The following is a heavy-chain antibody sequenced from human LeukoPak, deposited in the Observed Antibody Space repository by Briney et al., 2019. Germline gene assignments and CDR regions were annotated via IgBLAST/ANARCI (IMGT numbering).Heavy chain of an antibody. CDR2: IYYSGST. D-gene: IGHD6-19*01. CDR3: ARENGSGWTRDNYFDY. Sequence: SETLSLTCTVSGGSISSYYWSWIRQPPGKGLEWIGYIYYSGSTYYNPSLKSRVTISVDTSKNQFSLKLSSVTAADTAVYYCARENGSGWTRDNYFDYWGQGTLVTVSS. V-gene: IGHV4-59*12. J-gene: IGHJ4*02. CDR1: GGSISSYY.